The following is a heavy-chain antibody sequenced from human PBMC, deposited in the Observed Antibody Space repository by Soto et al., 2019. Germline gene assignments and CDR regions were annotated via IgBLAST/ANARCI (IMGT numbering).Heavy chain of an antibody. V-gene: IGHV3-23*01. CDR2: ISGSGGST. D-gene: IGHD3-22*01. Sequence: GGSLRLSCAASGFTFSSYAMSWVRQAPGKGLEWVSAISGSGGSTYYADSVKGRFTISRDNSKNTLYLQMNSLRAEDTAVYYCAKDGSRTYYYDSSGPDDAFDIWGQGTMVTVSS. J-gene: IGHJ3*02. CDR1: GFTFSSYA. CDR3: AKDGSRTYYYDSSGPDDAFDI.